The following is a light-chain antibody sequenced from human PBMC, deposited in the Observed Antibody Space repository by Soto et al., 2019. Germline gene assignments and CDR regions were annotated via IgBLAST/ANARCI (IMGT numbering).Light chain of an antibody. CDR1: QSISSW. CDR2: KAS. J-gene: IGKJ1*01. CDR3: LQHNSCPRT. V-gene: IGKV1-5*03. Sequence: DIHMTQSPSTLAASVGDRVSITCRAGQSISSWLAWYQQKPGKAPKLLIYKASSLESGVPSRFSGSGSGTEFTLTISNLQPEDFATYYCLQHNSCPRTFGQGTKVDIK.